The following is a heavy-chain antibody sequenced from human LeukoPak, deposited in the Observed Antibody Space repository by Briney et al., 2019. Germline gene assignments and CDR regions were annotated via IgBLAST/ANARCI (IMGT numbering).Heavy chain of an antibody. Sequence: SETLSLTCTVSGGSISSSSYYWGWIRPPPGKGLEWIGSIYYSGSTYYNPSRKSRVTISVDTSKNQFPLKLSSVTAADTAVYCCARGRFTANNWFDPWGQGTLVTVSS. CDR1: GGSISSSSYY. J-gene: IGHJ5*02. V-gene: IGHV4-39*06. D-gene: IGHD3-3*01. CDR3: ARGRFTANNWFDP. CDR2: IYYSGST.